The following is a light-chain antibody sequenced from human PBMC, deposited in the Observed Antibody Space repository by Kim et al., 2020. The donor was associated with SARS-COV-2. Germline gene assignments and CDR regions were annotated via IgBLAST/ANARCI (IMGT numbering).Light chain of an antibody. CDR2: GAS. CDR3: QQYGSSPYT. J-gene: IGKJ2*01. CDR1: QSVSGSY. V-gene: IGKV3-20*01. Sequence: EIVLTQSPGTLSLSPGERATLSCRASQSVSGSYLAWYQQKPGQAPRLLIYGASSGATGIPDRFSGSGSGTDFTLTITRLEPEDFAVYYCQQYGSSPYTFGQETKLEI.